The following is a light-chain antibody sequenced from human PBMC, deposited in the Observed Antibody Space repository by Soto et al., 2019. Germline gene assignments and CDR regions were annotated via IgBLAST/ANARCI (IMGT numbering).Light chain of an antibody. Sequence: RVMRQSPATLSVSPGDTATLSCRSSQNVHINLAWYQQKPGQAPTLLIYGVSARAPGVPARFSGTGSGTEFTLTIRNLQSEGFGIYYSQQYETWPRTSGQRTK. CDR3: QQYETWPRT. V-gene: IGKV3-15*01. CDR2: GVS. J-gene: IGKJ2*01. CDR1: QNVHIN.